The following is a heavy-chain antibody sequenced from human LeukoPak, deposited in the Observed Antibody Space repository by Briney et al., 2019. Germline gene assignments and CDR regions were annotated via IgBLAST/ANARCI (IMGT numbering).Heavy chain of an antibody. J-gene: IGHJ4*02. CDR1: GFTFSNAW. D-gene: IGHD3-3*01. V-gene: IGHV3-15*07. CDR2: IKSKTDGGTT. Sequence: GGSLRLSCAASGFTFSNAWMNWVRQAPGKGLEWVGRIKSKTDGGTTDYAAPVKGRFTISRDDSKNALYLQMNSLKTEDTAVYYCTTRANKITIFGVVTFDYWGQGTLVTVSS. CDR3: TTRANKITIFGVVTFDY.